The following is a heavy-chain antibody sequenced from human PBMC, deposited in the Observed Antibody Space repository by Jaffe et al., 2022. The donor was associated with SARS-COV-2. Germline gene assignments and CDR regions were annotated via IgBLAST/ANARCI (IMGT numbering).Heavy chain of an antibody. CDR3: ARSREYGFDF. V-gene: IGHV3-48*02. D-gene: IGHD3-10*01. J-gene: IGHJ3*01. CDR2: ITSDTRTI. Sequence: EVQLVESGGGLVQPGGSLRLSCAASGFTFSVFSMNWIRQAPGKGLEFVSYITSDTRTIYYADSVKGRFTISRDNAKSSLFLQMNSLRDDDTAVYYCARSREYGFDFWGQGTMVAISS. CDR1: GFTFSVFS.